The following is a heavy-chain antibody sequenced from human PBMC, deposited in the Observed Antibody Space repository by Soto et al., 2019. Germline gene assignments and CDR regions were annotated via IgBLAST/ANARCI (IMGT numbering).Heavy chain of an antibody. D-gene: IGHD2-2*01. J-gene: IGHJ4*02. V-gene: IGHV4-39*01. CDR3: AKCFCAGRYCSSSSCYFDY. CDR1: GGSISSNSYY. CDR2: IYYNGNT. Sequence: QLQLQESGPGLVKPSETLSLTCSVSGGSISSNSYYWGWIRQPPGKGLEWIGSIYYNGNTYYNPSLRSRVTISVDTSKNQFSLKLSSVTAADTAVYYCAKCFCAGRYCSSSSCYFDYWGQGTQVTVSS.